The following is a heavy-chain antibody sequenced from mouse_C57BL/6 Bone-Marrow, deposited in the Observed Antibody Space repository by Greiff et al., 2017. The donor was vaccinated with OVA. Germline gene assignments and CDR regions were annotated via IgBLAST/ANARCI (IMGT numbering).Heavy chain of an antibody. Sequence: QVQLKQPGAELVRPGTSVKLSCKASGYTFTSYWMHWVKQRPGQGLEWIGVIDPSDSYTNYNQKFKGKATLTVDTSSSTAYMQLSSLTSEDSAVYYCARGTDGSSGWYFDVWGTGTTVTVSS. CDR2: IDPSDSYT. J-gene: IGHJ1*03. D-gene: IGHD1-1*01. CDR1: GYTFTSYW. CDR3: ARGTDGSSGWYFDV. V-gene: IGHV1-59*01.